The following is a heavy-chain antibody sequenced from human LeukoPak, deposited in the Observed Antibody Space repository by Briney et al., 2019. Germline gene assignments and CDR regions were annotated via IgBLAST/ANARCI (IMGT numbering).Heavy chain of an antibody. V-gene: IGHV5-51*01. CDR2: IFPGDSDT. Sequence: GESPVIHCRGSGYICAAFRLGWVRQMPGKGLEWMGSIFPGDSDTRYSPSFQGQVTISADKSISTAYLQWSSLKASDTAMYYCARQDGYNSFYYWGRGSLLNVSS. CDR1: GYICAAFR. D-gene: IGHD5-24*01. J-gene: IGHJ4*02. CDR3: ARQDGYNSFYY.